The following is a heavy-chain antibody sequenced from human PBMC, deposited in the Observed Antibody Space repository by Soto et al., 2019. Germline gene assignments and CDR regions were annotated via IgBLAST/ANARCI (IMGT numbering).Heavy chain of an antibody. Sequence: QVRLEQSGPEVKKTGASVKVSCKASGYTFTSYGISWVRQAPGQGLEWMGWSNIYSGDANYAKSFQDRVTMTRDTSTNTVYMEMRTLRSDDTAVYYCARALYYYDNSGLAYWGQGTLVTVSS. CDR2: SNIYSGDA. J-gene: IGHJ4*02. CDR1: GYTFTSYG. CDR3: ARALYYYDNSGLAY. V-gene: IGHV1-18*01. D-gene: IGHD3-22*01.